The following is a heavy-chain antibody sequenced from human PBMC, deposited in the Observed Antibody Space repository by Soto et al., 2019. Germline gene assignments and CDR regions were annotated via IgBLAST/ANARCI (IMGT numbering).Heavy chain of an antibody. CDR3: ARARDIVLVPAAIPADMDV. J-gene: IGHJ6*02. V-gene: IGHV1-69*12. CDR1: GGTFSSYA. Sequence: QVQLVQSGAEVKKPGSSVKVSCKASGGTFSSYAISWVRQAPGQGLEWMGGIIPIFGTANYAQKFQGRVTITADESTSTAYMELSSLRSEDTAVYYCARARDIVLVPAAIPADMDVWGQGTTVTVSS. D-gene: IGHD2-2*02. CDR2: IIPIFGTA.